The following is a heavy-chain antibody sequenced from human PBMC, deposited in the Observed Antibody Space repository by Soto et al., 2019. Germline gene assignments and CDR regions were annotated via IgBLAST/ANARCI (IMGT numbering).Heavy chain of an antibody. CDR1: GFSFSNYA. V-gene: IGHV3-23*01. J-gene: IGHJ4*02. D-gene: IGHD5-12*01. CDR3: AKNLGATKWRAVDY. CDR2: ISGSGGST. Sequence: EVQLLESGGGLIQPGGSLRLSCAASGFSFSNYAMNWVRQAPGKGLEWVSTISGSGGSTYYADSVKGRFTISRDSSKNTLYLQMNSLRVEDTALYYCAKNLGATKWRAVDYWVQGTLVTVSS.